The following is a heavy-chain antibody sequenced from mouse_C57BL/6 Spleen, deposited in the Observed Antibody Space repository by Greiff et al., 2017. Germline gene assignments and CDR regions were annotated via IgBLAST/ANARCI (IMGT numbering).Heavy chain of an antibody. D-gene: IGHD1-1*01. CDR2: IHPNSGST. CDR1: GYTFTSYW. Sequence: QVQLQQPGAELVKPGASVKLSCKASGYTFTSYWMHWVKQRPGQGLEWIGMIHPNSGSTNYNEKFKSKATLTVDKSSSTAYMQLSSLTSEDSAVYYCARLREYYGSSFFAYWGQGTLVTVSA. J-gene: IGHJ3*01. V-gene: IGHV1-64*01. CDR3: ARLREYYGSSFFAY.